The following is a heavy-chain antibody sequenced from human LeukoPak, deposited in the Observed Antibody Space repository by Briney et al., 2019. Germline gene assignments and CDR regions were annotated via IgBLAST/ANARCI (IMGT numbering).Heavy chain of an antibody. CDR3: AMTSHGSGWYRDDAFDI. D-gene: IGHD6-19*01. J-gene: IGHJ3*02. CDR2: FDPEDGET. V-gene: IGHV1-24*01. CDR1: GYTLTELS. Sequence: GASVKVSCKISGYTLTELSMHWVRQAPGKGLEWMGGFDPEDGETIYAQKFQGRVTMTEDTSTDTAYMELSSLRSEDTAVYYCAMTSHGSGWYRDDAFDIWGQGTMVTVSS.